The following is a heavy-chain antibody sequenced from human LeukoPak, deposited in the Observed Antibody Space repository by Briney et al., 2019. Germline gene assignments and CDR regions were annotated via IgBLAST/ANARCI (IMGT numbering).Heavy chain of an antibody. D-gene: IGHD3-3*01. Sequence: GGSLRLSCAASGFTFSSYAMSWVRQAPGKGLEWVSAISGSGGSTYYADSVKGRFTISRDNSKNTLYLQMNSLRAEDTAVYYCAKDLGGDFRSGLGMDVWGQGTTVTVSS. J-gene: IGHJ6*02. CDR1: GFTFSSYA. CDR3: AKDLGGDFRSGLGMDV. V-gene: IGHV3-23*01. CDR2: ISGSGGST.